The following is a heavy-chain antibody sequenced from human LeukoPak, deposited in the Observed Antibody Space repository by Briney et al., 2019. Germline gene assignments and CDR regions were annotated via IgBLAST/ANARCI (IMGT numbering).Heavy chain of an antibody. J-gene: IGHJ4*02. V-gene: IGHV4-34*01. CDR2: INHSGST. CDR1: GGSISSGGYS. D-gene: IGHD3-10*01. CDR3: ARKSWFGRTFDY. Sequence: PSETLSLTCAVSGGSISSGGYSWSWIRQPPGKGLEWIGEINHSGSTNYNPSLKSRVTISVDTSKNQFSLKLSSVTAADTAVYYCARKSWFGRTFDYWGQGTLVTVSS.